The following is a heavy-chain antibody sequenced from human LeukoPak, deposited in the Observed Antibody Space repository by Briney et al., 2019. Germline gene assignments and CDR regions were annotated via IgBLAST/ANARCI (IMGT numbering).Heavy chain of an antibody. Sequence: PGGSLRLSCAASGFTFSSYWMTWVRQAPGKGLEWVANIKHNGDELNYVDSVEDRFTISRDNAKNSLYLHMTGLRAEDTAVYYCARELRTFDSWGWGTRVTVSS. CDR1: GFTFSSYW. CDR3: ARELRTFDS. J-gene: IGHJ4*02. CDR2: IKHNGDEL. D-gene: IGHD3-16*01. V-gene: IGHV3-7*01.